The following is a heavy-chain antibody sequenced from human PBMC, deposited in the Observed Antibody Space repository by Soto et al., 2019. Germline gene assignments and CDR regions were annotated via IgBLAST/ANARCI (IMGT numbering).Heavy chain of an antibody. V-gene: IGHV2-70*11. CDR2: IDWDDDK. CDR1: GGSFSPNYW. CDR3: ARIRDSYGSIDY. Sequence: TLSLTCNVSGGSFSPNYWSWIRQPPGKALEWLARIDWDDDKYYSTSLKTRLTISKDTSKNQVVLTMTNMDPVDTATYYCARIRDSYGSIDYWGQGTLVTVSS. J-gene: IGHJ4*02. D-gene: IGHD5-18*01.